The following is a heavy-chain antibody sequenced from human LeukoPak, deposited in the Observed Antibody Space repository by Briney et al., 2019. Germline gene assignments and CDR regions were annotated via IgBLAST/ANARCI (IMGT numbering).Heavy chain of an antibody. V-gene: IGHV4-61*02. CDR2: IYTSGST. D-gene: IGHD3-22*01. CDR3: ATLDRGGFDY. CDR1: GGSISSGSYY. Sequence: NPSETLSLTCTVSGGSISSGSYYWSWTRQPAGKGLEWIGRIYTSGSTNYNPSLKSRVTISVDTSKNQFSLKLSSVTAADTAVYYCATLDRGGFDYWGQGTLVTVSS. J-gene: IGHJ4*02.